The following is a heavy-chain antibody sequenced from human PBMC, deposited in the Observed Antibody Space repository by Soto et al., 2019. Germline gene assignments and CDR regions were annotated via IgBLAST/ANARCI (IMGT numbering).Heavy chain of an antibody. CDR3: ARSLTSTHYYYYYGMDV. Sequence: SETLSLTCTVSGGSISSGGYYWSWIRQHPGKGLEWIGYIYYSGSTYYNPSLKSRVTISVDTSKNQFSLKLSSVTAADTAVYYCARSLTSTHYYYYYGMDVWGQGTTVTVSS. CDR1: GGSISSGGYY. J-gene: IGHJ6*02. CDR2: IYYSGST. V-gene: IGHV4-31*03.